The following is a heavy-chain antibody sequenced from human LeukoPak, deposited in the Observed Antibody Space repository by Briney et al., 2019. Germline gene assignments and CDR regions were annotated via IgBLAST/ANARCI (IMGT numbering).Heavy chain of an antibody. CDR1: GFTVSSNY. CDR2: IYSGGST. V-gene: IGHV3-66*01. J-gene: IGHJ4*02. D-gene: IGHD2-21*02. Sequence: GGSLRLSCAASGFTVSSNYMSWVRQAPGKGLEWVSVIYSGGSTYYADSVKGRFTISRDNSKNTLYLQMNSLRAEDTAIYYCAKFYRATRGACDSWGQGTLVTVSS. CDR3: AKFYRATRGACDS.